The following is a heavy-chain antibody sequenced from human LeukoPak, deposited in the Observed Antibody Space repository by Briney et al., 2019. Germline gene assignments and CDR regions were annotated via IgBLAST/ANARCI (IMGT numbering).Heavy chain of an antibody. CDR3: ARGVGIQLWQDRGEGFDP. CDR2: IYTSGST. J-gene: IGHJ5*02. Sequence: SETLSLTCTVSGGSISSGSYYWSWIRQPAGKGLEWIGRIYTSGSTNYNPSLKSRVTISVDTSKNQFSLKLSSVTAADTVVYYCARGVGIQLWQDRGEGFDPWGQGTLVTVSS. CDR1: GGSISSGSYY. D-gene: IGHD5-18*01. V-gene: IGHV4-61*02.